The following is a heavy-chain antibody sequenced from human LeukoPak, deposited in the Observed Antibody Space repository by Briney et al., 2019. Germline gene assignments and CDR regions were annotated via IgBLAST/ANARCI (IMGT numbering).Heavy chain of an antibody. J-gene: IGHJ4*02. V-gene: IGHV4-59*01. Sequence: SETLSLTCTVSGGSISSYYWTWIRQPPGKGLEWIGYIYYSGSTKYNPSLESRVSISIDTSKNQFSLTLNSVTAADTAIYYCARQRHSSGRRSDYWGQGTLVTVSS. CDR2: IYYSGST. CDR3: ARQRHSSGRRSDY. D-gene: IGHD6-19*01. CDR1: GGSISSYY.